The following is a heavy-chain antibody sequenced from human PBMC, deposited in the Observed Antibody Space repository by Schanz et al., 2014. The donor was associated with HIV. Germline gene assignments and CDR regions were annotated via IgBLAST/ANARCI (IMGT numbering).Heavy chain of an antibody. D-gene: IGHD3-10*01. CDR3: ASSRLLWFGELFDN. CDR1: GYTFTSYY. V-gene: IGHV1-2*02. CDR2: INSDNGT. J-gene: IGHJ4*02. Sequence: QVQLVQSGAELKKPGASVKVSCKASGYTFTSYYMHWVRQAPGQGLEWMGWINSDNGTNYAQEFQGRVTMTRDTSIGTAYMELRSLRADDTAVYFCASSRLLWFGELFDNWGQGTLVTVSS.